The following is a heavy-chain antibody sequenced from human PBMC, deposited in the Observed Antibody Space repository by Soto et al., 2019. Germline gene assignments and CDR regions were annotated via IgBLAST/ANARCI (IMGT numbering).Heavy chain of an antibody. J-gene: IGHJ6*03. CDR1: GFTFSSYG. V-gene: IGHV3-33*01. Sequence: QVQLVESGGGVVQPGRSLRLSCAASGFTFSSYGMHWVRQAPGKGLEWVAVIWYDGSNKYYADSVKGRFTISRDNSKNTLYLQMNSLRAEDTAVYYCARDKIYCSGGSCPAWYYYMGAWGKGTTVTVSS. CDR2: IWYDGSNK. D-gene: IGHD2-15*01. CDR3: ARDKIYCSGGSCPAWYYYMGA.